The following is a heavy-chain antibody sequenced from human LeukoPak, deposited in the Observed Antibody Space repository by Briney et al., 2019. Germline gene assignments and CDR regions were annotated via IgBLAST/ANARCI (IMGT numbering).Heavy chain of an antibody. D-gene: IGHD3-3*01. CDR3: ARDVYYDFWSGGFYYMDV. Sequence: GGSLRLSCAASGFTFTGYGMSWVRQAPGKGLEWVSSITDTGGDTYYADSVKGRFTISRDNSKNTLYLQMNSLRAEDTAVYYCARDVYYDFWSGGFYYMDVWGKGTTVTVSS. CDR2: ITDTGGDT. V-gene: IGHV3-23*01. J-gene: IGHJ6*03. CDR1: GFTFTGYG.